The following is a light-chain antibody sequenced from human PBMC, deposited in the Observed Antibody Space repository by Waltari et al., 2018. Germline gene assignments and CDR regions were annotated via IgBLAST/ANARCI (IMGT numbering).Light chain of an antibody. J-gene: IGLJ3*02. Sequence: QSALTQPASVSGSPGQSITISCTGTSNDVGLYNLVPWYQHHPGKVPTLIIYEVNRRPSGVSNRFSGSKSGNTASLTVSGLLAEDEADYFCSSYTTHTPVVFGGGTKLTVL. CDR2: EVN. V-gene: IGLV2-23*02. CDR1: SNDVGLYNL. CDR3: SSYTTHTPVV.